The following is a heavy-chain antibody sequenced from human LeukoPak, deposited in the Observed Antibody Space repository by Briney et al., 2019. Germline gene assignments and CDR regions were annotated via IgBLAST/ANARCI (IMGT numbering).Heavy chain of an antibody. CDR1: EFTSSPYG. D-gene: IGHD3-3*01. V-gene: IGHV3-23*01. Sequence: GGSLRLSCAASEFTSSPYGMTWVRQAPGKGLEWVSSLSGSGVSTYYADSVKGRFTISRDMSKNTLFLQMNSLRAEDTAVYYCAKCGDFWSGYYQDYWGQGTLVTVSS. CDR3: AKCGDFWSGYYQDY. J-gene: IGHJ4*02. CDR2: LSGSGVST.